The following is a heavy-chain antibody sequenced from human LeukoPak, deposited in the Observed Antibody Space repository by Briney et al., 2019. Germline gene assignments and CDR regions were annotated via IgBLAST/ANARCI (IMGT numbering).Heavy chain of an antibody. CDR2: IKHDGSER. CDR1: GFIFSSYW. V-gene: IGHV3-7*01. D-gene: IGHD2-8*01. Sequence: GGSLRLSCAASGFIFSSYWMSWVRQPPEKALEWVANIKHDGSERYDVVSVKGRYTVSIDNPKNSRYVQMNSLRAEDVAVYYCARDVSHYAFGIWGQGTMVTVSS. CDR3: ARDVSHYAFGI. J-gene: IGHJ3*02.